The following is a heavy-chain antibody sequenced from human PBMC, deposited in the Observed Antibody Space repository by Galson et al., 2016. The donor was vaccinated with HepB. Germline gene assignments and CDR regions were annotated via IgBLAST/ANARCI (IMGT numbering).Heavy chain of an antibody. Sequence: SETLSLTCTVSGGSINDHFWNWIRQPAGKGLEWIGRYSPTGSTNYNPSLKSRVTMSVDTSKNHFSLKLTSVTAADTAVYYCARDKLWEQPYWGQGTLVTVSS. CDR2: YSPTGST. D-gene: IGHD1-26*01. CDR1: GGSINDHF. J-gene: IGHJ4*02. CDR3: ARDKLWEQPY. V-gene: IGHV4-4*07.